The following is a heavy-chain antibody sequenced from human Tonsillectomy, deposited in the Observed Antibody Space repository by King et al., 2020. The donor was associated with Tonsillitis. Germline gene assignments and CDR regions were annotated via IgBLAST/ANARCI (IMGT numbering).Heavy chain of an antibody. CDR3: ARGGGYCRTTSCYLGAFEI. J-gene: IGHJ3*02. CDR2: ISSSRSYT. Sequence: VQLVESGGGLVKPGGSLRLSCAASGFTFSDYYMSWIRQAPGKGLEWISYISSSRSYTNYADSVKGRFTISRDNAKNSLYLQMNSLRAEDTAVYYWARGGGYCRTTSCYLGAFEIWGQGTMVTVSS. CDR1: GFTFSDYY. V-gene: IGHV3-11*05. D-gene: IGHD2-2*01.